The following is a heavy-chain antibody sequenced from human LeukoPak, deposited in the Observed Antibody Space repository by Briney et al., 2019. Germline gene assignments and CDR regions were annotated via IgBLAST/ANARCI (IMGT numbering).Heavy chain of an antibody. D-gene: IGHD4-11*01. CDR1: GGSISSSSYY. CDR2: INHSGST. V-gene: IGHV4-39*07. Sequence: SETLSLTCTVSGGSISSSSYYWGWIRQPPGKGLEWTGEINHSGSTNYNPSLKSRVTISVDTSKNQFSLKLSSVTAADTAVYYCARVRIYSKRGFDYWGQGTLVTVSS. CDR3: ARVRIYSKRGFDY. J-gene: IGHJ4*02.